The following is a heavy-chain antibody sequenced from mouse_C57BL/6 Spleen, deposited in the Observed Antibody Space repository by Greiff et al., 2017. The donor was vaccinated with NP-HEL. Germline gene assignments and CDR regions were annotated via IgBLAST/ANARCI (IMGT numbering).Heavy chain of an antibody. CDR3: ARPLITAVVYWCFND. CDR2: ISSGSSTI. D-gene: IGHD1-1*01. Sequence: EVQGVESGGGLVKPGGSLKLSCAASGFTFSDYGMHWVRQAPEKGLEWVAYISSGSSTIYYADTVKGRFTISRDNAKNTLFLQMTSLRSEDTDMYYCARPLITAVVYWCFNDWGTRTTVTVSS. J-gene: IGHJ1*03. CDR1: GFTFSDYG. V-gene: IGHV5-17*01.